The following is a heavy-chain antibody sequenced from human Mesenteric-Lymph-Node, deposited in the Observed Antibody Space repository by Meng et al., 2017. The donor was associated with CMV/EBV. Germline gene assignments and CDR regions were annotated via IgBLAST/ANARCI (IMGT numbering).Heavy chain of an antibody. V-gene: IGHV3-7*01. Sequence: GESLKISCEASGFTFSGSWMSWVRQTPGRGLEWVANIKNDGSEDYYVDSVNGRFTIYRDNAKNSVYLQMNSLRAEDTAMYYCARDPGYGALDYWGQGTLVTVSS. CDR2: IKNDGSED. CDR3: ARDPGYGALDY. D-gene: IGHD1-26*01. CDR1: GFTFSGSW. J-gene: IGHJ4*02.